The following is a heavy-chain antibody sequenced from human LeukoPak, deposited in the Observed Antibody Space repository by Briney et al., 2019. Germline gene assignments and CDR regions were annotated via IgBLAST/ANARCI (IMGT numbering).Heavy chain of an antibody. CDR2: IYSGGST. Sequence: GGSLRLSCAASGFPFSSYGMHWVRQAPGKGLEWVSVIYSGGSTYYADSVKGRFTISRDNSKNTLYLQMSSLRAEDTAVYYCVKSRRVGANQRGLFDYWGQGTLVTVSP. CDR3: VKSRRVGANQRGLFDY. J-gene: IGHJ4*02. CDR1: GFPFSSYG. V-gene: IGHV3-23*03. D-gene: IGHD1-26*01.